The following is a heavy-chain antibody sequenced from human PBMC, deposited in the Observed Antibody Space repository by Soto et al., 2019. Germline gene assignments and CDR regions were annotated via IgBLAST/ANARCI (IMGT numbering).Heavy chain of an antibody. D-gene: IGHD4-4*01. J-gene: IGHJ6*02. V-gene: IGHV4-31*03. Sequence: SETLSLTCTVSGGSISSGGYYWSWIRQHPGKGLEWIGYIYYSGSTYYNPSLKSRVTISVDTSKSQFSLKLSSVTAADTAVYYCARRAVTTVEAYYYYYYGMDVWGQGTTVTVSS. CDR3: ARRAVTTVEAYYYYYYGMDV. CDR2: IYYSGST. CDR1: GGSISSGGYY.